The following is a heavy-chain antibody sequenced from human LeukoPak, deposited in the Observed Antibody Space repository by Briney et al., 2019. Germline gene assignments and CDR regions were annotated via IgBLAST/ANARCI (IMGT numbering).Heavy chain of an antibody. CDR1: GYSFTSYG. V-gene: IGHV1-8*02. D-gene: IGHD5-24*01. J-gene: IGHJ4*02. Sequence: GASVKVSCKASGYSFTSYGFNWVRQAPGQGLEWMGWMNPNSGNTGYAQKFQGRVTMTRNTSISTAYMELSSLRSEDTAVYYCARGRWEVATSFDYWGQGTLVTVSS. CDR3: ARGRWEVATSFDY. CDR2: MNPNSGNT.